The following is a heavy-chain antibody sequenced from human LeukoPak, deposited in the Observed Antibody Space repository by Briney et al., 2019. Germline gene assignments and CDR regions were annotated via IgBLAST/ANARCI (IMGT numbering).Heavy chain of an antibody. V-gene: IGHV4-34*01. Sequence: SETLSLTCAVYGGSFSGYYWSWIRQPPGKGLEWIGEINHSGSTNYNPSLKSRVTISVDTSKNQFSLKLSSVTAADTAVYYCARETYDDYGAFDIWGQGTMVTVSS. J-gene: IGHJ3*02. CDR1: GGSFSGYY. CDR3: ARETYDDYGAFDI. CDR2: INHSGST. D-gene: IGHD4-17*01.